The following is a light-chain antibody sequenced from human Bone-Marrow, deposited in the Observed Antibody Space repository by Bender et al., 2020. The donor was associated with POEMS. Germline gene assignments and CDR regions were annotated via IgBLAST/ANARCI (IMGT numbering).Light chain of an antibody. CDR3: SSYAGNNNVV. CDR2: EVN. J-gene: IGLJ2*01. Sequence: QSALTQPPSASGSPGQSVTISCTGTSSDVGGYPYVSWYQQHPGKAPKLIIYEVNKRPSGVPDRFFGSKSGNAASLTVSGLRTEDEADYYCSSYAGNNNVVFGGGTRLTVL. V-gene: IGLV2-8*01. CDR1: SSDVGGYPY.